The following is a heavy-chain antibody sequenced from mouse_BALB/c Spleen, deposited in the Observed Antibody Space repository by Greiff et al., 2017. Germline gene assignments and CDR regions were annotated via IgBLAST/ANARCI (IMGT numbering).Heavy chain of an antibody. CDR3: ARWGVGYGHVDY. CDR2: ILPGSGST. CDR1: GYTFSSYW. J-gene: IGHJ2*01. V-gene: IGHV1-9*01. D-gene: IGHD1-1*01. Sequence: VQLQQSGAELMKPGASVKISCKATGYTFSSYWIEWVKQRPGHGLEWIGEILPGSGSTNYNEKFKGKATFTADTSSNTAYMQLSSLTSEDSAVYFCARWGVGYGHVDYWGQGTTLTVSA.